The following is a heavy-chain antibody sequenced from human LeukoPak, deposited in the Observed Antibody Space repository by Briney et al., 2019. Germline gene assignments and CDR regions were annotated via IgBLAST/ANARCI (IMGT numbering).Heavy chain of an antibody. V-gene: IGHV3-74*03. Sequence: GGSLILSCAASGLMFSNFWMHWVRQAPGKGLEWVSFTNNDGTTKEYADSVKGRFTISRDNTRNTVDLQMNGLSAEDTAVYYCARGDGGFDYWGKGSLVTVSS. CDR3: ARGDGGFDY. J-gene: IGHJ4*02. CDR2: TNNDGTTK. D-gene: IGHD5-24*01. CDR1: GLMFSNFW.